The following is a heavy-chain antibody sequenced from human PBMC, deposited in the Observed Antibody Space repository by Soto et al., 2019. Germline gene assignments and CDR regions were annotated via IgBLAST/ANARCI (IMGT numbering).Heavy chain of an antibody. J-gene: IGHJ6*02. Sequence: GGSLRLSCAASGFTFSSYSMNWVRQAPGKGLEWVSYISSSSSTMYYADSVKGRFTISRDNAKNSLYLQMNSLRDEDTAVYYCASYLPSMVRYQNYGMDVWGQGTTVTVSS. CDR3: ASYLPSMVRYQNYGMDV. CDR2: ISSSSSTM. V-gene: IGHV3-48*02. CDR1: GFTFSSYS. D-gene: IGHD3-10*01.